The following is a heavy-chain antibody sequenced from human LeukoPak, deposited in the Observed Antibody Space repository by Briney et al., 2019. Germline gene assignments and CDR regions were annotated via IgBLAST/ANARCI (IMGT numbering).Heavy chain of an antibody. CDR3: AVDKGYCSSISCYGRRDFHP. J-gene: IGHJ5*02. V-gene: IGHV1-8*01. Sequence: ASVKVSCKASGYTFTSYGINWVRQATGQGLEWMGWMNPNSGNTGYAQKFQGRVTMTRNTSISTAYMELSSLRSEDTAVYYCAVDKGYCSSISCYGRRDFHPWGQGTLVTVSS. CDR2: MNPNSGNT. D-gene: IGHD2-2*01. CDR1: GYTFTSYG.